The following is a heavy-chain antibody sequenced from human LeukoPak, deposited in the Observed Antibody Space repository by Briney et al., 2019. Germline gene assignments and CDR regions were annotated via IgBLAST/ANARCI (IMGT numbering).Heavy chain of an antibody. CDR3: TTVWADFWSGDI. V-gene: IGHV3-15*01. CDR1: RFTFSNAW. D-gene: IGHD3-3*01. CDR2: IKSKTDGGTT. J-gene: IGHJ3*02. Sequence: GGSLRLSCAASRFTFSNAWMSWVRQAPGKGLEWVGRIKSKTDGGTTDYAAPVKGRFTISRDDSKNTLYLQMNSLKTEDTAVYYCTTVWADFWSGDIWGQGTMVTVSS.